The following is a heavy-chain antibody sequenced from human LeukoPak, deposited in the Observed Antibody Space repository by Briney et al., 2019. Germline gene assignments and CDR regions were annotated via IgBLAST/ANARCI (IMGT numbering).Heavy chain of an antibody. Sequence: GGSLRLSCAASGFTFSSYRMHWVRHAPGKGLVWVSLIKTDGGSTSYADSVKGRFTISRDNAKSTLYLQMNSLRAEDTAVYYCARDLDFGGYSNFDYWGQGTLVTVSS. CDR3: ARDLDFGGYSNFDY. J-gene: IGHJ4*02. V-gene: IGHV3-74*01. CDR2: IKTDGGST. CDR1: GFTFSSYR. D-gene: IGHD4-23*01.